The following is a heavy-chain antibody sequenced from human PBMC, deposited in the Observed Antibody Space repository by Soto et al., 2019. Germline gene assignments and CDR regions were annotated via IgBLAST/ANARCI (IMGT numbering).Heavy chain of an antibody. CDR1: GFTFSSYA. D-gene: IGHD2-2*01. CDR3: AKGRRSSTSWSAFDI. V-gene: IGHV3-23*01. Sequence: PGGSLRLSCAASGFTFSSYAMSWVRQAPGKGLEWVSTISGSGDSTYYADSVKGRFTISRDNSKNTLYLQMNSLRAEDTAVYYCAKGRRSSTSWSAFDIWGQGTMVTVSS. CDR2: ISGSGDST. J-gene: IGHJ3*02.